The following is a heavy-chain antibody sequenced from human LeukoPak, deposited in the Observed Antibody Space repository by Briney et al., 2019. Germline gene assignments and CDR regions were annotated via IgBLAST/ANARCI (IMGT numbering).Heavy chain of an antibody. V-gene: IGHV3-21*04. Sequence: GGSLRLSCAASGFTFSSYSMNWVRQAPGKGLEWVSSVTSSSSYIYYADSVKGRFTISRDNSKNTLYLQMNSLRAEDTAVYYCAKSHLSIAAAGITGGDYFDYWGQGTLVTVSS. CDR3: AKSHLSIAAAGITGGDYFDY. CDR2: VTSSSSYI. D-gene: IGHD6-13*01. J-gene: IGHJ4*02. CDR1: GFTFSSYS.